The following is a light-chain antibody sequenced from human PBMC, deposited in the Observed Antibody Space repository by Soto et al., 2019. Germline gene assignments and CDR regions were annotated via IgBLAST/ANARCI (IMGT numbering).Light chain of an antibody. J-gene: IGKJ2*01. CDR3: QQSESYPYP. CDR2: AAS. V-gene: IGKV1-39*01. Sequence: DIQMTQSPSSLSVSVGDRVTITCRASQSITNYLNWYQQKPGKAPKLLVYAASNLQSGVPSRFSGNGSGTDFTLTISSLQPEDFASYYCQQSESYPYPVGQGTKLEIK. CDR1: QSITNY.